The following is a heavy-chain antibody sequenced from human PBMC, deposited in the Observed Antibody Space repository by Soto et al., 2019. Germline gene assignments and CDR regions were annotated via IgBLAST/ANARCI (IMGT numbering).Heavy chain of an antibody. CDR1: EFTFRSYA. CDR3: AKEHIPISGVLNPYGMDV. Sequence: GGSLRLSCAASEFTFRSYAMSWVRQAPGKGLEWVTGISGSGGSTYYADSVKGRFTISRDNSKNTLYLQMHSRRAEDTAIYYCAKEHIPISGVLNPYGMDVWGQGTTVTVSS. J-gene: IGHJ6*02. CDR2: ISGSGGST. V-gene: IGHV3-23*01. D-gene: IGHD3-3*01.